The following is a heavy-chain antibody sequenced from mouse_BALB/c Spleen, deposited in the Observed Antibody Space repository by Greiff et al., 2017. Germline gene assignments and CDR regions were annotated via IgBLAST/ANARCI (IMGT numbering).Heavy chain of an antibody. CDR3: ARRGNYDAMDY. D-gene: IGHD2-1*01. Sequence: EVKLVESGPGLVKPSQSLSLTCTVTGYSITSDYAWNWIRQFPGNKLEWMGYISYSGSTSYNPSLKSRISITRDTSKNQFFLQLNSVTTEDTATYYCARRGNYDAMDYWGQGTSVTVSS. CDR2: ISYSGST. V-gene: IGHV3-2*02. CDR1: GYSITSDYA. J-gene: IGHJ4*01.